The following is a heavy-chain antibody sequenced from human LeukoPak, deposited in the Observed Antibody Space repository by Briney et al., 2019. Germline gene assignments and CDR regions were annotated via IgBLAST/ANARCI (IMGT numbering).Heavy chain of an antibody. CDR3: ARGVLGSGYEPLDY. J-gene: IGHJ4*02. V-gene: IGHV1-8*01. CDR1: GYTFTSYD. Sequence: ASVKVSCKASGYTFTSYDINWVRQATGQGLEWMGWMNPNSGNTGYAQKFQGRVTMTRNTSISTAYMELSSLRSEDTAIYYCARGVLGSGYEPLDYWGQGTLVTVSS. CDR2: MNPNSGNT. D-gene: IGHD5-12*01.